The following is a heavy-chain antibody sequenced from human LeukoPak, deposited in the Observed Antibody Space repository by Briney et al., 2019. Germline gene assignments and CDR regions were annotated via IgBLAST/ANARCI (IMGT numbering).Heavy chain of an antibody. J-gene: IGHJ4*02. CDR2: ISGSGGST. CDR3: AKTHYSSSWYYY. D-gene: IGHD6-13*01. CDR1: GFTFRSYW. V-gene: IGHV3-23*01. Sequence: GGSLRLSCAASGFTFRSYWMSWVRQAPGKGLEWVSAISGSGGSTYYADSVKGRFTISRDNSKNTLYLQMNSLRAEDTAVYYCAKTHYSSSWYYYWGQGTLVTVSS.